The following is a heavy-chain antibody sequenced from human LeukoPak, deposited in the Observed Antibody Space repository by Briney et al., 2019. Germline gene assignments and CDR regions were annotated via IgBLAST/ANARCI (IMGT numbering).Heavy chain of an antibody. Sequence: GASVKVSCKASGYTFTGYYMHWVRQAPGQGLEWMGWINPNSGGTNYAQKFQGRVTMTRDTSISTAYMELSRLRSDDTAVYYCLREMSENCSSTSCYGYYYYMDVWGKGTTVTISS. CDR1: GYTFTGYY. J-gene: IGHJ6*03. CDR2: INPNSGGT. D-gene: IGHD2-2*01. CDR3: LREMSENCSSTSCYGYYYYMDV. V-gene: IGHV1-2*02.